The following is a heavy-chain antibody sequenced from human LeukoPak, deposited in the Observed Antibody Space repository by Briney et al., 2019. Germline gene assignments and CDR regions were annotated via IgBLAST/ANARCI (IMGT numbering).Heavy chain of an antibody. D-gene: IGHD3-10*01. V-gene: IGHV3-21*01. CDR1: GFAFSSYS. CDR3: ARVTTMVRGVIIGFDY. Sequence: GGSLRLSCAASGFAFSSYSKNWVRQAPGKGLEWVSSISSSSSYIYYADSVKGRFTISRDNAKNSLYLQMNSLRAEDTAVYYCARVTTMVRGVIIGFDYWGRGTLVTASS. J-gene: IGHJ4*02. CDR2: ISSSSSYI.